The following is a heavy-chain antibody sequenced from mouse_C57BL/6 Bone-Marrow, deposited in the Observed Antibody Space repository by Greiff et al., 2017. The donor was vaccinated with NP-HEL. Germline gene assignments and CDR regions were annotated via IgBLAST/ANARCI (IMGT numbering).Heavy chain of an antibody. J-gene: IGHJ3*01. CDR2: IDPSDSYT. D-gene: IGHD1-1*01. CDR3: AREGITTVAPSAY. V-gene: IGHV1-69*01. CDR1: GYTFTSYW. Sequence: QVQLQQPGAELVMPGASVKLSCKASGYTFTSYWMHWVKQRPGQGLEWIGEIDPSDSYTNYNQKFKGKSTLTVDKSSSTAYMQLSSLTSEDSAVYYCAREGITTVAPSAYWGQGTLVTVSA.